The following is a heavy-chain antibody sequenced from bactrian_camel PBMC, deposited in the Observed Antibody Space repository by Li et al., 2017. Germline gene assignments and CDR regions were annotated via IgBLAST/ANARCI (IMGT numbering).Heavy chain of an antibody. CDR2: ITAGGTA. CDR1: GYTDSIYV. J-gene: IGHJ4*01. Sequence: HVQLVESGGGSVQAGGSLRLACAVSGYTDSIYVLAWFRQAPGKEREGVAAITAGGTAVYGDSVKARFTISQDNSKNTLYLRMDGLKVGDTGEYQCAAAKAWGCTSSGYPITTQAEWGQGTQVTVS. V-gene: IGHV3S53*01. D-gene: IGHD3*01. CDR3: AAAKAWGCTSSGYPITTQAE.